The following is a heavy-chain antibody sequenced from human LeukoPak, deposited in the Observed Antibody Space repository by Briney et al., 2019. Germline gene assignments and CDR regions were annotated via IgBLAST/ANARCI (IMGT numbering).Heavy chain of an antibody. V-gene: IGHV4-30-2*01. CDR1: GGSISSGGYY. J-gene: IGHJ4*02. CDR2: IYHSGST. D-gene: IGHD1-1*01. CDR3: AKSRSGSANWALQIFDN. Sequence: SETLSLTCTVSGGSISSGGYYWSWIRQPPGKGLEWIGYIYHSGSTYYNPSFKSRVTISVDRSKNQFSLKLNSVTAADTAVYFCAKSRSGSANWALQIFDNWGQGTLVTVSS.